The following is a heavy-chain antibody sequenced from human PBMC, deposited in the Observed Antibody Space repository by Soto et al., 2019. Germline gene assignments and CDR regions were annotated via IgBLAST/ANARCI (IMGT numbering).Heavy chain of an antibody. CDR2: VSRSNDKT. J-gene: IGHJ4*02. D-gene: IGHD3-16*01. CDR3: ARGGINIPDY. CDR1: GYIFHSYG. Sequence: QVQLVQSGAEVKKPGASEKFCRKASGYIFHSYGINWVRQAPGQGLEWMGWVSRSNDKTNYAQRLQGRVTLTTDTSTSTADMELTTLTSDATAVYYCARGGINIPDYCGRGTTVTVSS. V-gene: IGHV1-18*01.